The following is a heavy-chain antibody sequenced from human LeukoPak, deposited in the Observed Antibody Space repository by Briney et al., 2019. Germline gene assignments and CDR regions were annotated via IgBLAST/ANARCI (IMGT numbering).Heavy chain of an antibody. Sequence: QPGGSLRLSCAASGFTFSSYAMNWVRQVPGKGLEWVSTIVGDRNKAYYADSVKGRFTISRENSQNTLYLQMNSLRAEGTSTYYCAKDIVFLFGDPWDEGALVTVSS. CDR2: IVGDRNKA. J-gene: IGHJ5*02. D-gene: IGHD2-15*01. CDR1: GFTFSSYA. CDR3: AKDIVFLFGDP. V-gene: IGHV3-23*01.